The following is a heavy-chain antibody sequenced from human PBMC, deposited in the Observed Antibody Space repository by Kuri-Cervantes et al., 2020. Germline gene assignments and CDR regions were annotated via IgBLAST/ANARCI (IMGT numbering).Heavy chain of an antibody. CDR3: ARGGCSGGSCYSGAFDI. J-gene: IGHJ3*02. D-gene: IGHD2-15*01. Sequence: SETLSLTCAVYGGSFSGYYWSWIRQPPGKGLEWIGEINHSGSTNYNPSLKSRVTISVDTSKNQFSLKLSSVTAADTAVYYCARGGCSGGSCYSGAFDIWGRGTMVTVSS. V-gene: IGHV4-34*01. CDR1: GGSFSGYY. CDR2: INHSGST.